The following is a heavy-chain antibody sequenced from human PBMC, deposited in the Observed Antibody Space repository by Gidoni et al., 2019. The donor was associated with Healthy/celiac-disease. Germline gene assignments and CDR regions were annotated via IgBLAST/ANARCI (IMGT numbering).Heavy chain of an antibody. CDR1: GFTFADYT. Sequence: EVQLVESGGVVVQPGGSLRLSCAASGFTFADYTMHWVRQAPGKGLEWVYIISWVGGSTYYADSVKGRFTISRDNSKNSLYLQMNSLRTEDTALYYCAKEEGYPFFFDYWGQGTLVTVSS. CDR2: ISWVGGST. CDR3: AKEEGYPFFFDY. J-gene: IGHJ4*02. V-gene: IGHV3-43*01. D-gene: IGHD5-12*01.